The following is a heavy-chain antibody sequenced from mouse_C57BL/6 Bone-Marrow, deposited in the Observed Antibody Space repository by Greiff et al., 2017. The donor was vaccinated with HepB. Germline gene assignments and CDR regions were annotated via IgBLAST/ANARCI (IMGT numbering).Heavy chain of an antibody. CDR2: IWSGGST. Sequence: VKLVESGPGLVQPSQSLSITCTVSGFSLTSYGVHWVRQSPGKGLEWLGVIWSGGSTDYNAAFISRLSISKDNSKCQVFFKMNSLQADDTAIYYCSRMGVYYAMDYWGQGTSVTVSA. CDR1: GFSLTSYG. V-gene: IGHV2-2*01. CDR3: SRMGVYYAMDY. J-gene: IGHJ4*01.